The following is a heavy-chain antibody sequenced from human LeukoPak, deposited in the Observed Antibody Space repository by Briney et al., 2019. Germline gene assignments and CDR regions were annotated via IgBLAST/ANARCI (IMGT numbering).Heavy chain of an antibody. CDR3: ARDRYSGSFPFDY. CDR1: GFTFSSYE. D-gene: IGHD1-26*01. Sequence: GGSLRLSCAASGFTFSSYEMNWVRQVPGKGLEWVSYISSGGTTIYYSDSVKGRFTISRDNAKNSLFLQMNSLRAEDTAVYYCARDRYSGSFPFDYWGQGTLVTVSS. J-gene: IGHJ4*02. V-gene: IGHV3-48*03. CDR2: ISSGGTTI.